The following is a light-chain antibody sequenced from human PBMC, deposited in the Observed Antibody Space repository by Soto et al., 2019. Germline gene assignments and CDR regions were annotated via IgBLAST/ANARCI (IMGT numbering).Light chain of an antibody. CDR1: SSDVGGYNY. Sequence: QSALTQPASVSGSPGQSITISCTGTSSDVGGYNYVSWYQHHPGKAPKLMIYDVSNRPSGVSNRFSGSKSGNTASLTISWLQAEDEAGYYCSSYTSSSTLYVFGTGTKVTVL. CDR2: DVS. CDR3: SSYTSSSTLYV. V-gene: IGLV2-14*03. J-gene: IGLJ1*01.